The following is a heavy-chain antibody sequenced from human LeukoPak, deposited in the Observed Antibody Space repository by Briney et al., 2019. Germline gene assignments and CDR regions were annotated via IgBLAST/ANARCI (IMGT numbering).Heavy chain of an antibody. CDR2: ISSSSSYI. Sequence: GGSLRLSCAASGFTFSSYSMNWVRQASGKGLEWVSSISSSSSYIYYADSVKGRFTISRDNAKNSLYLQMNSLRAEDTAVYYCARSTSYYYYMDVWGKGTTVTVSS. D-gene: IGHD1-14*01. J-gene: IGHJ6*03. CDR1: GFTFSSYS. V-gene: IGHV3-21*01. CDR3: ARSTSYYYYMDV.